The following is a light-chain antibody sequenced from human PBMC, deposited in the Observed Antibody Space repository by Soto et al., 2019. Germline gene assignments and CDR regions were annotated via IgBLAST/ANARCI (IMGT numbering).Light chain of an antibody. J-gene: IGLJ2*01. CDR3: RSFTSDNTDV. V-gene: IGLV2-14*01. CDR1: SSDVGRYNS. Sequence: QSALTQPASVSGSPGQSITISCTGTSSDVGRYNSVSWYQQHPGKVPKLIIYGVSNRPSGVSNRFSASKSGNTASLTISGLQAEDEADYYCRSFTSDNTDVFGGGTKLTVL. CDR2: GVS.